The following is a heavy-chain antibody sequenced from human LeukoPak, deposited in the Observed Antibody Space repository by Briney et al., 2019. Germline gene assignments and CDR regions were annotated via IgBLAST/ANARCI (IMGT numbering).Heavy chain of an antibody. J-gene: IGHJ4*02. CDR1: GGSFSAYY. Sequence: PSETLSLTRAVYGGSFSAYYWSWIRQPPGKGLEWIGEINHSGSTNYNPSLKTRVTISVDTSKNQFSLKLSSVTAADTAVYYCARSSIAARHSSGFDYWGQGTLVTVSS. CDR2: INHSGST. V-gene: IGHV4-34*01. D-gene: IGHD6-6*01. CDR3: ARSSIAARHSSGFDY.